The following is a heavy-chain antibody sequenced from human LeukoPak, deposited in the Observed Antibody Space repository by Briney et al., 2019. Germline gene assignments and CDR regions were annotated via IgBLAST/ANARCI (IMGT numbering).Heavy chain of an antibody. J-gene: IGHJ4*02. Sequence: EASVKVSCKASGGTFSSYAISWVRQAPGQGLEWMGGIIPIFGTANYAQKFQGRVTVTADESTSTAYMELSSLRSEDTAVYYCARPNNPVVVDYYDSRGYYLDYWGQGTLVTVSS. V-gene: IGHV1-69*13. CDR1: GGTFSSYA. CDR3: ARPNNPVVVDYYDSRGYYLDY. D-gene: IGHD3-22*01. CDR2: IIPIFGTA.